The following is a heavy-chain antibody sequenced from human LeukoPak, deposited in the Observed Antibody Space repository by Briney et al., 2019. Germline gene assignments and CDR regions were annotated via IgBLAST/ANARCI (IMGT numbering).Heavy chain of an antibody. Sequence: GGSLRLSCAASGLAFSSYGMHWVRQAPGKGLEWVSSISSSSSYIYYADSVKGRFTISRDNAKNSLYLQMNSLRAEDTAVYYCARVGGYYYGDFPFDHWGQGTLVTVSS. CDR1: GLAFSSYG. J-gene: IGHJ4*02. V-gene: IGHV3-21*01. CDR3: ARVGGYYYGDFPFDH. D-gene: IGHD3-22*01. CDR2: ISSSSSYI.